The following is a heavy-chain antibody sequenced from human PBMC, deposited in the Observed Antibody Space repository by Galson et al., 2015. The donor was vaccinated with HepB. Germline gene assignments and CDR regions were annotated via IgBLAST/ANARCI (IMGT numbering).Heavy chain of an antibody. CDR3: ARDPQSWLLVLGDGRFDY. CDR2: IIPIFGTA. J-gene: IGHJ4*02. D-gene: IGHD5-12*01. Sequence: SVKVSCKASGGTFSSYAISWVRQAPGQGLEWMGGIIPIFGTANYAQKFQGRVTITADESTSTACMELRSLRSDDTAVYYCARDPQSWLLVLGDGRFDYWGQGTLVTVSS. V-gene: IGHV1-69*13. CDR1: GGTFSSYA.